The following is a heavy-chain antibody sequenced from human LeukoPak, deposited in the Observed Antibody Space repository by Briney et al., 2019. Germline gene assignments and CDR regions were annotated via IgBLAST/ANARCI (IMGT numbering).Heavy chain of an antibody. V-gene: IGHV3-48*04. CDR2: IDLSGSTL. J-gene: IGHJ5*02. Sequence: GGSLRLSCAASGFTFSSYTMNWVRQAPGKGLEWVSYIDLSGSTLYYLESVKGRFTTSRDNAKNSLYLQMISLRAEDTAVYYCARGPPLFDPWGQGTLVAVSS. CDR3: ARGPPLFDP. CDR1: GFTFSSYT.